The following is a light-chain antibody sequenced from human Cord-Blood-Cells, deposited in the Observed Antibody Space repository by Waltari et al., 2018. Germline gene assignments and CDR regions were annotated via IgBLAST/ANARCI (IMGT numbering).Light chain of an antibody. V-gene: IGKV3-15*01. CDR1: QSVSSN. Sequence: EIVMTQSPATLSVSPGARATLSCRASQSVSSNLAWYQQKPGQAPRLLIYGASTRATSIPAMFSGSGSGTEFTLTISSLQSEDFAVYYCQQYNNCPITFGPGPKVDIK. CDR2: GAS. J-gene: IGKJ3*01. CDR3: QQYNNCPIT.